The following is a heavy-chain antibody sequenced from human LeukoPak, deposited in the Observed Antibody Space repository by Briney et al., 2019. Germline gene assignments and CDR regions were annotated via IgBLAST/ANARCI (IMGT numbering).Heavy chain of an antibody. CDR1: GFTFSAYW. J-gene: IGHJ5*02. V-gene: IGHV3-74*01. Sequence: PGGSLRLSCAASGFTFSAYWIHWVRQAPGKGLVWVSRIKADGGRTNYADAVKGRFTVSRDNAKKTVYLEMNSLRAEDTAVYYCARLDDTGGKNWFDPWGQGTLVTVFS. CDR2: IKADGGRT. D-gene: IGHD2-8*02. CDR3: ARLDDTGGKNWFDP.